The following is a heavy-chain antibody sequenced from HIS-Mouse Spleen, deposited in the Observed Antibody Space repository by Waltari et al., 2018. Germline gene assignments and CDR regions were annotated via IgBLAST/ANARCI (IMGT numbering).Heavy chain of an antibody. CDR3: ARVGLEIAFDI. Sequence: QVKLVQSGAEVKKPGASVKVSCKASGYTFTGHSMHWGRRAPGQGLAWLGWINPNSGGTNYAQKFPCRVTMTRDTSISTAYIELSRLRSDDTAVYYCARVGLEIAFDIWGQGTMVTVSS. CDR2: INPNSGGT. J-gene: IGHJ3*02. V-gene: IGHV1-2*02. D-gene: IGHD6-19*01. CDR1: GYTFTGHS.